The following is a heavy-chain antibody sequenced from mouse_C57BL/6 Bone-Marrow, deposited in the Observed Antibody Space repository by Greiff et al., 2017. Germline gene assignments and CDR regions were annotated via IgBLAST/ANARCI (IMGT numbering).Heavy chain of an antibody. D-gene: IGHD1-1*01. CDR3: ARQYYGSSYGY. J-gene: IGHJ2*01. CDR1: GFTFSSYG. V-gene: IGHV5-6*01. Sequence: EVQLVESGGDLVKPGGSLKLSCAASGFTFSSYGMSWVRQTPDKRLEWVATISSGGSYTYYPHSVKGRFTISGDNAKNTLFLQMSSLKSEDTAMYYCARQYYGSSYGYWGQGTTLTVSS. CDR2: ISSGGSYT.